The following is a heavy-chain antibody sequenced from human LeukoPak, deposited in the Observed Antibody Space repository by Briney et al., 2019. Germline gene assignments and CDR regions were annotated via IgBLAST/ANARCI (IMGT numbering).Heavy chain of an antibody. Sequence: PSETLSLTCAVYGGSFSGYYWSWIRQPPGKGLEWIGEINHSGSTNYNPSLKSRVTISVDTSKNQFSLKLSSVTAADTAVYYCARFGRGYSYRLDYWGQGTLVTVSS. V-gene: IGHV4-34*01. CDR2: INHSGST. CDR1: GGSFSGYY. D-gene: IGHD5-18*01. J-gene: IGHJ4*02. CDR3: ARFGRGYSYRLDY.